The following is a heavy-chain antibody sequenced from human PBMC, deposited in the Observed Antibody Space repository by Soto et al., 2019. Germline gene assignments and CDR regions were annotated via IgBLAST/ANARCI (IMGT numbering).Heavy chain of an antibody. D-gene: IGHD2-2*01. CDR3: ARDRVVPAARGLDYYYYGMDV. Sequence: ASVKVSCKASGYTFTDYYMHWFRQAPGQGLEWMGWINPSGGSTSYAQRFQGRVTMTRDTSTSTVYMELSRLRSEDTAVYYCARDRVVPAARGLDYYYYGMDVWGQGTTVTVSS. V-gene: IGHV1-46*01. CDR1: GYTFTDYY. J-gene: IGHJ6*02. CDR2: INPSGGST.